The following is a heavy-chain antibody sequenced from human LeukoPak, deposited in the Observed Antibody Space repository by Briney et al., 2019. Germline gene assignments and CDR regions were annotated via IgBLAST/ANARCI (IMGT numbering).Heavy chain of an antibody. CDR1: GFTFSNAW. Sequence: GGSLRLSCAASGFTFSNAWMSWVRQAPGKGLEWVGRIKSKSDGGTTDDAAPVKGRFTISRDDSKTTLYLQMNSLRAEDTAVYYCAKRASGSGTSLYYFDYWGQGTLVTVSS. V-gene: IGHV3-15*01. CDR3: AKRASGSGTSLYYFDY. J-gene: IGHJ4*02. D-gene: IGHD3-10*01. CDR2: IKSKSDGGTT.